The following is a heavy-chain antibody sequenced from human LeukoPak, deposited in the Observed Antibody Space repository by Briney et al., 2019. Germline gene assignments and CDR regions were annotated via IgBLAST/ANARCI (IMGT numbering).Heavy chain of an antibody. D-gene: IGHD3-10*01. J-gene: IGHJ4*02. CDR2: IIPIFGTA. V-gene: IGHV1-69*05. CDR3: ARSSEYYGSGRYYHFDY. Sequence: SVKVSCKASGGTFSSYATSWVRQVPGQGLEWMGGIIPIFGTANYAQKFQGRVTITTDESTSTAYMELSSLRSEDTAVYYCARSSEYYGSGRYYHFDYWGQGTLVTVSS. CDR1: GGTFSSYA.